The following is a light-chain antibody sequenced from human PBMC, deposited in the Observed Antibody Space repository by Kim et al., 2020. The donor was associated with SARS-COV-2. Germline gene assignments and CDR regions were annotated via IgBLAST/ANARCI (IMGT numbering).Light chain of an antibody. Sequence: ASVKLTCSLSKGNYNYAIAGHQQQPGKGPRYLMKVNSDGSHSKGDGIPDRFSGSSSGAKRYLTSASLQSDDEADCYCQTGGPGIRVFGGGTKVTVL. V-gene: IGLV4-69*01. J-gene: IGLJ3*02. CDR2: VNSDGSH. CDR1: KGNYNYA. CDR3: QTGGPGIRV.